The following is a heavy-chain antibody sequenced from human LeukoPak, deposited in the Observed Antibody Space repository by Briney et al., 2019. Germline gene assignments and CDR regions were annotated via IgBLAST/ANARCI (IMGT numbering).Heavy chain of an antibody. CDR3: ATEGNLPFDY. J-gene: IGHJ4*02. V-gene: IGHV3-30*03. CDR1: GFTFSSYG. CDR2: ISYDGSNK. Sequence: GGSLRLSCAASGFTFSSYGMHWVRQAPGKGLEWVAVISYDGSNKYYADSVKGRFTISRDNSKNTLYLQMNSLRDEDTAMYYCATEGNLPFDYWGQGTLVTVSS. D-gene: IGHD2/OR15-2a*01.